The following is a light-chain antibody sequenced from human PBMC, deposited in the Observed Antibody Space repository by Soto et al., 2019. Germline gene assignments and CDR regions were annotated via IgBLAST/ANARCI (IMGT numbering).Light chain of an antibody. CDR1: QSVSSY. CDR2: GAS. V-gene: IGKV3-11*01. CDR3: HQRQSWPRT. J-gene: IGKJ1*01. Sequence: DIVLTQSPATLSFSPGERATLSCRASQSVSSYLAWYQQKPGQAPRLLIYGASTRATGIPVRFSGSGSGTDFTLTISDVEPEDFAVYYCHQRQSWPRTLGQGTKVDIK.